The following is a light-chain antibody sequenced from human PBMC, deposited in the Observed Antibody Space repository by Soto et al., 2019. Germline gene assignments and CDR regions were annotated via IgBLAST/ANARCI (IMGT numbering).Light chain of an antibody. J-gene: IGKJ2*01. CDR1: QSVMSNY. CDR3: QQYGTSPQT. Sequence: EIVLTQSRGTLSLSPGARATLSCRASQSVMSNYLSWYQQKPGQAPRLLIHGASSRATTIPDRFSGSGSGTDFTLTISRLEPEDLAMYYCQQYGTSPQTFGQGTKVEIK. V-gene: IGKV3-20*01. CDR2: GAS.